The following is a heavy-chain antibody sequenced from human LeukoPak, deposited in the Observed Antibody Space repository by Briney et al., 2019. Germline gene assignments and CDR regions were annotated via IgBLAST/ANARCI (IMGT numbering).Heavy chain of an antibody. V-gene: IGHV3-7*03. Sequence: PGGSLRLSCAASGFTFSSYWMSWVRQAPGKGLEWVANIKQDGSEKYYVDSVKGRFTISRDNAKNSLYLQMNSLRAEDTAVYYCAKSRLVRPTGWFDPWGQGTLVTVSS. CDR3: AKSRLVRPTGWFDP. CDR2: IKQDGSEK. CDR1: GFTFSSYW. J-gene: IGHJ5*02. D-gene: IGHD6-19*01.